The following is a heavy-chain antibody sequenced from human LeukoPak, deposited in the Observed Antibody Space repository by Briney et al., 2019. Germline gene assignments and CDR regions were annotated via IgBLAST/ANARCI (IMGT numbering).Heavy chain of an antibody. J-gene: IGHJ4*02. V-gene: IGHV1-69*13. D-gene: IGHD3-22*01. Sequence: ASVKVSCKASGGTFSSYAISWVRQAPGQGLEWMGGIIPIFGTANYAQKFQGRVTITADESTSTAYMELSSLRSEDTAVYYCARGMYYYDSSGYQPLFDYWGQGTLVTVSS. CDR3: ARGMYYYDSSGYQPLFDY. CDR1: GGTFSSYA. CDR2: IIPIFGTA.